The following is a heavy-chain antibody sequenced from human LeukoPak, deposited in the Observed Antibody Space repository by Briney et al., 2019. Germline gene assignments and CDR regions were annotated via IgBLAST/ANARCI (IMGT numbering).Heavy chain of an antibody. CDR3: ARDGTVDTAMVTGYYFDY. V-gene: IGHV3-21*04. Sequence: PGGSLRLSCAASGFTFSNYNMNWVRQAPGKGLEWVSSISRGGTSVYYPDSLKGRFTISRDNAKNSLYLQMNSLRAEDTAVYYCARDGTVDTAMVTGYYFDYWGQGTLVTVSS. J-gene: IGHJ4*02. CDR2: ISRGGTSV. D-gene: IGHD5-18*01. CDR1: GFTFSNYN.